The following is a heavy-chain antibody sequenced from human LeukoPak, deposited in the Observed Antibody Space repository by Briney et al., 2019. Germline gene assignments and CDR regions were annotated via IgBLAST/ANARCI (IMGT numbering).Heavy chain of an antibody. CDR1: GFTFSSYG. Sequence: GGSLRLSCAASGFTFSSYGMHWVRQAPGKGLEWVAFIRYDGSNKYYAGSVKGRFTISRDNSKNTLYLQMNSLRAEDTAVYYCARVLAGYYDSSGYSGNDAFDIWGQGTMVTVSS. V-gene: IGHV3-30*02. CDR2: IRYDGSNK. D-gene: IGHD3-22*01. CDR3: ARVLAGYYDSSGYSGNDAFDI. J-gene: IGHJ3*02.